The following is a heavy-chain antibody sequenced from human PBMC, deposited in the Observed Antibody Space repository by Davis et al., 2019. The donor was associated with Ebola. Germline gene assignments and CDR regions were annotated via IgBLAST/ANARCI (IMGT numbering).Heavy chain of an antibody. Sequence: MPGGSLRLSCTVSGGSISSSSYYWGWIRQPPGKGLEWIGSIYYSGSTYYNPSLKSRVTISVDTSKNQFSLKLSSVTAADTAVYYCARLRRDAFDIWGQGTMVTVSS. J-gene: IGHJ3*02. CDR1: GGSISSSSYY. CDR2: IYYSGST. CDR3: ARLRRDAFDI. V-gene: IGHV4-39*01.